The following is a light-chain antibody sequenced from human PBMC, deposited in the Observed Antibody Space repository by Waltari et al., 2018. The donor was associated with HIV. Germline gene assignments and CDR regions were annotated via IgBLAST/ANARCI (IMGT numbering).Light chain of an antibody. CDR1: QSVSTF. J-gene: IGKJ4*01. CDR3: QQRDNWPPAPT. V-gene: IGKV3-11*01. Sequence: EIVLTQSLATLSLSPGERATLSCRASQSVSTFLAWYQLKPGQAPRLLIYDASIRATGIPARFSGSGSGTDFTLTISSLEPEDFAVYYCQQRDNWPPAPTFGGGTKVEI. CDR2: DAS.